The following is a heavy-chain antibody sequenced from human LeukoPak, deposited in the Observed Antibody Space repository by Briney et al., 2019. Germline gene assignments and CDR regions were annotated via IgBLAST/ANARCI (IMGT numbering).Heavy chain of an antibody. D-gene: IGHD2-21*02. Sequence: PGGSLRLSCAASGFTFSSYGMHWVRQAPGKGLEWVAFIRYDGSNKYYADSVKGRFTISRDNSKNTLYLQMNSLRAEDTAVYYCARRAYCGGDCYVDYWGQGTLVTVSS. V-gene: IGHV3-30*02. CDR2: IRYDGSNK. J-gene: IGHJ4*02. CDR3: ARRAYCGGDCYVDY. CDR1: GFTFSSYG.